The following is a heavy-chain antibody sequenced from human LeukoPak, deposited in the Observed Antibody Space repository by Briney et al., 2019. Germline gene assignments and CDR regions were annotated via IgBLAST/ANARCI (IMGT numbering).Heavy chain of an antibody. J-gene: IGHJ4*02. CDR3: AKDIQGAN. D-gene: IGHD5-18*01. CDR2: ISGGGGST. CDR1: GFTFSSYA. V-gene: IGHV3-23*01. Sequence: GGSLRLSCAASGFTFSSYAMNWVRQAPGKGLEWVSAISGGGGSTYYADSVKGRFTISRDNSKNTVYLQMNSLRAEDTALYYCAKDIQGANWGQGTLVTVSS.